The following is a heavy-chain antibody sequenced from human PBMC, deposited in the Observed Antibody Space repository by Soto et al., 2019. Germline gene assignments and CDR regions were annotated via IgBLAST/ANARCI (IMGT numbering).Heavy chain of an antibody. V-gene: IGHV4-34*01. Sequence: SETLSLTCAVYGGSFSGYYWSWIRQPPGKGLEWIGEINHSGSTNYNPSLKSRVTISVDTSKNQFSLKLSSVTAADTAVYYCARSLGVVVTAIPNYYFDYWGQGTLVT. J-gene: IGHJ4*02. CDR1: GGSFSGYY. CDR3: ARSLGVVVTAIPNYYFDY. D-gene: IGHD2-21*02. CDR2: INHSGST.